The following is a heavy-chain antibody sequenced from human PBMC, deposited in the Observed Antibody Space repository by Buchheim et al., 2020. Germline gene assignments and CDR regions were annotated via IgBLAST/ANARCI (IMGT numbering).Heavy chain of an antibody. CDR3: ARDYCGGDCYSDY. CDR1: GFTFSSYA. D-gene: IGHD2-21*02. CDR2: ISYDGSNK. V-gene: IGHV3-30-3*01. J-gene: IGHJ4*02. Sequence: QVQLVESGGGVVQPGRSLRLSCAASGFTFSSYAMHWVRQAPGKGLEWVAVISYDGSNKYYADSVKGRFTISRDNSKNTLYLQMNSLRAEDTAVYYCARDYCGGDCYSDYWGQGTL.